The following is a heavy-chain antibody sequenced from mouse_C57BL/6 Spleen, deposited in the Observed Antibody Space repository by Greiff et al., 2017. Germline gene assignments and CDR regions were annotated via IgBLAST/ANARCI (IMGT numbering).Heavy chain of an antibody. J-gene: IGHJ1*03. D-gene: IGHD1-1*01. Sequence: EVQLVESGPELVKPGASVKISCKASGCSFTDYNMNWVKQSNGKSLEWIGVINPNYGTTSYNQKFKGKATLTVDQSSSTAYMQLNSLTSEDSAVYYCARGFPITTVVATRYFDVWGTGTTVTVSS. CDR2: INPNYGTT. CDR1: GCSFTDYN. CDR3: ARGFPITTVVATRYFDV. V-gene: IGHV1-39*01.